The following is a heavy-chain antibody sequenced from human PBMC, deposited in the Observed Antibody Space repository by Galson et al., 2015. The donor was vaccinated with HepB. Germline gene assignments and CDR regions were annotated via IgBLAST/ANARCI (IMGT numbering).Heavy chain of an antibody. CDR3: ASLIRGHIDY. Sequence: SCKASGGTFSSYAISWVRQAPGQGLEWMGRIIPILGIANYAQKFQGRVTITADKSTSTAYMELSSLRSEDTAVYYCASLIRGHIDYWGQGTLVTVSS. J-gene: IGHJ4*02. CDR2: IIPILGIA. V-gene: IGHV1-69*04. D-gene: IGHD3-16*01. CDR1: GGTFSSYA.